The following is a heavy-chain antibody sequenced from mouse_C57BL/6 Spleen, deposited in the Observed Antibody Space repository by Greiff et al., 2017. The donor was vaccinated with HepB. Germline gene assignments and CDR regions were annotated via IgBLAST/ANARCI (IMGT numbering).Heavy chain of an antibody. CDR3: ANRSAYYGSSYGYFDV. V-gene: IGHV2-9*01. J-gene: IGHJ1*03. CDR2: IWGGGST. D-gene: IGHD1-1*01. Sequence: VQLVESGPGLVAPSQSLSITCTVSGLSLTSYGVDWVRQPPGKGLEWLGVIWGGGSTNYNSALMSRLSISKDNSKSQVFLKMNSLQTDDTSMYYCANRSAYYGSSYGYFDVWGTGTTVTVSS. CDR1: GLSLTSYG.